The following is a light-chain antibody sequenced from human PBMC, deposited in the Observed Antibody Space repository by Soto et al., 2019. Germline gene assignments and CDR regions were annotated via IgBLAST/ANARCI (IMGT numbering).Light chain of an antibody. CDR2: DVS. Sequence: QSALTQPRSVSGSPGQSVTISCTGSSSDVGAYNYVSWYQHHPGKAPKVMIFDVSERPSGVPDRFSGSKSGNTASLTISGLQAEDEGEYYCCSYAGTYSWVFGGGTKLTVL. V-gene: IGLV2-11*01. J-gene: IGLJ3*02. CDR3: CSYAGTYSWV. CDR1: SSDVGAYNY.